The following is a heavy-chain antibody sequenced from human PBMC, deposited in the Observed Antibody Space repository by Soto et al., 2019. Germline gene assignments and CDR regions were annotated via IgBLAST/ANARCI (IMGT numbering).Heavy chain of an antibody. D-gene: IGHD2-21*01. J-gene: IGHJ4*02. CDR1: GGSISSCGYS. CDR2: IYHSGST. V-gene: IGHV4-30-2*01. CDR3: ARGPPHSH. Sequence: QLQLQESGSGLVKPSQTLSLTCAVSGGSISSCGYSWSWIRQPPGKGLEWIGYIYHSGSTYYNPSLKSRVTITVDGSNNQFPLKLSAVTGAATTVYSCARGPPHSHWGQGNLVTVSS.